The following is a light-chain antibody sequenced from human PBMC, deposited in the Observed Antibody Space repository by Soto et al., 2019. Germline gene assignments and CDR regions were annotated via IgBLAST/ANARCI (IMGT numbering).Light chain of an antibody. CDR2: TAS. V-gene: IGKV1-27*01. CDR3: QQYNSYWT. CDR1: QDISKY. J-gene: IGKJ1*01. Sequence: DFQLTQSPSSLSASVGDRVTITCRASQDISKYLAWHQQKPGKVPELLIYTASTYQSGVPSRFSGSGAGTDFTLTISSLQPEDVATYYCQQYNSYWTFGQGTKVDIK.